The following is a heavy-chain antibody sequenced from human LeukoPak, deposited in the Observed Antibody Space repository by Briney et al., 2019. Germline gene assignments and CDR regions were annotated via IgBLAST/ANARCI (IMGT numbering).Heavy chain of an antibody. J-gene: IGHJ4*02. D-gene: IGHD3-10*01. Sequence: GGSLRLSCAASGFTLSSYAMTWVRQAPGKGLEWVSDIGDSGATTYYADSVKGRFTISRDNSKNTLHLQMSSLRAEDSGVYFCASFHYYGSGAYYLSYWGQGTLVTVSS. CDR1: GFTLSSYA. CDR2: IGDSGATT. CDR3: ASFHYYGSGAYYLSY. V-gene: IGHV3-23*01.